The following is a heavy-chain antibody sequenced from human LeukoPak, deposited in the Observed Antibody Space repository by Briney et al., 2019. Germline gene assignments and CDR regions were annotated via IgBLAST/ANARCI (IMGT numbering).Heavy chain of an antibody. D-gene: IGHD5-12*01. J-gene: IGHJ4*02. CDR1: EHTDSALD. CDR2: INPNTGGT. V-gene: IGHV1-2*02. Sequence: ASVKVSCKAAEHTDSALDAIWLARAPGQGLEWMGWINPNTGGTNYAQKFQDRVTMTRDTSISTAYMELSRLRFDDTAVCYCAGEIRYSCPYWFDYWGQGTLVTVSS. CDR3: AGEIRYSCPYWFDY.